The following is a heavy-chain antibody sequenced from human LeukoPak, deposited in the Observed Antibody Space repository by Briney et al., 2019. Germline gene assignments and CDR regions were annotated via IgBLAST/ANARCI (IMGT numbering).Heavy chain of an antibody. D-gene: IGHD4-17*01. Sequence: GGSLRLSCAAPGFTFSNYWMNWVRQAPGKGLEWVANIKQDGSEKYYVDSVKGRFTISRDNAKNSLYLQMNSLRAEDTALYYCSKGTNYGDYSWFDSWGQGTLVTVSS. CDR2: IKQDGSEK. V-gene: IGHV3-7*03. CDR3: SKGTNYGDYSWFDS. J-gene: IGHJ5*01. CDR1: GFTFSNYW.